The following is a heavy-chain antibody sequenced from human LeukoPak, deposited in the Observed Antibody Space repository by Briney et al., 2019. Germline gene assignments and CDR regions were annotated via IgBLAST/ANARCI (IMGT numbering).Heavy chain of an antibody. Sequence: GGSLSLSCAASGFTFDDYGMSWVRQAPGKGLEWVSGINWNGGSTGYADSVKGRFTISRDNAKNSLYLQMNSLRAEDTALYYCARSGMEPELLGAFDIWGQGTMVTVSS. CDR2: INWNGGST. CDR1: GFTFDDYG. J-gene: IGHJ3*02. D-gene: IGHD1-7*01. V-gene: IGHV3-20*04. CDR3: ARSGMEPELLGAFDI.